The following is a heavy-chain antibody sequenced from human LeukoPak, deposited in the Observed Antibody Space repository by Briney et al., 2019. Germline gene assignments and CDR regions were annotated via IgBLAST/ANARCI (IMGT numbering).Heavy chain of an antibody. J-gene: IGHJ6*03. CDR1: GGSISSYY. Sequence: SETLSLTCTVSGGSISSYYWSWIRQLPGRGLEWIGYIDYSGSTNYNPSLKSRVTISVDTSKNRFSLKLSSVTAADTAVYYCAGGYKYAYYYYYYMDVWGKGTTVTVSS. CDR2: IDYSGST. D-gene: IGHD5-24*01. V-gene: IGHV4-59*01. CDR3: AGGYKYAYYYYYYMDV.